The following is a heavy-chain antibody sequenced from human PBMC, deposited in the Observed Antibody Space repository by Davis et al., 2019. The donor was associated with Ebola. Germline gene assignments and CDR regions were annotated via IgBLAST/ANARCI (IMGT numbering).Heavy chain of an antibody. Sequence: GESLKISCKGSGYSFTSYWIGWVRQMPGKGLEWMGIIYPGDSDTRYSPSFQGQVTISADKSISTAYLQWSSLKASDTAMYFCARHRGVEGSGWSRPDYYYGMDVWGQGTTVTVSS. CDR3: ARHRGVEGSGWSRPDYYYGMDV. J-gene: IGHJ6*02. CDR2: IYPGDSDT. CDR1: GYSFTSYW. D-gene: IGHD6-19*01. V-gene: IGHV5-51*01.